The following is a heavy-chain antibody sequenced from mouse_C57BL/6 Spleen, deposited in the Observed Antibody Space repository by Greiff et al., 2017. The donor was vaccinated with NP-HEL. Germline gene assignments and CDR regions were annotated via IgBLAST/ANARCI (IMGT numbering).Heavy chain of an antibody. CDR2: IYPGDGDT. V-gene: IGHV1-82*01. Sequence: VQLQESGPELVKPGASVTISCKASGYAFSSSWMNWVKQRPGKGLEWIGRIYPGDGDTNYNGKFKGKATLTADKSSSTAYMQLSSLTSEDSAVYFCARRGPFDYWGQGTTLTVSS. CDR3: ARRGPFDY. J-gene: IGHJ2*01. D-gene: IGHD3-3*01. CDR1: GYAFSSSW.